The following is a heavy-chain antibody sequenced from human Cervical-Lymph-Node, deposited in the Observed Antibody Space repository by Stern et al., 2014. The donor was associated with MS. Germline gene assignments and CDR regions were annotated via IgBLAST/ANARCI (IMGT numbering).Heavy chain of an antibody. CDR2: IYWDDDK. CDR1: GFSLTTRGVG. J-gene: IGHJ4*02. CDR3: AHNDESSFYSAN. Sequence: QVTLKESGPTLVKPTQTLTLTCTFSGFSLTTRGVGVGWIRQPPGEALEWLAVIYWDDDKRYRPSLKSRLSITTDTSRKQVVLTMTNAYPMDAATYYCAHNDESSFYSANWGQGTLVTVSS. V-gene: IGHV2-5*09. D-gene: IGHD3-22*01.